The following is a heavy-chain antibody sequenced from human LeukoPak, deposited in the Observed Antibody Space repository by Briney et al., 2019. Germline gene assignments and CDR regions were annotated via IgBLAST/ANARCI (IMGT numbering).Heavy chain of an antibody. CDR3: TRRRYSGDAFDI. V-gene: IGHV5-10-1*01. Sequence: GESLKISFKGSGYTLTNYWISWVRQMPGKGLEWMGRIDPSDSYTIYNPSFQGHVTISDDKSINTAYLQWSSLEASDTAMYYCTRRRYSGDAFDIWGQGTMVTVSS. J-gene: IGHJ3*02. CDR1: GYTLTNYW. D-gene: IGHD5-12*01. CDR2: IDPSDSYT.